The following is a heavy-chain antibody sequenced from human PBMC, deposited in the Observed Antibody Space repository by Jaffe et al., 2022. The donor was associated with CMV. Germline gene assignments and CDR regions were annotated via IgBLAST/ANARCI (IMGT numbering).Heavy chain of an antibody. Sequence: EVQLVQSGAEVKKPGESLRISCKGSGYRFTDHWISWVRQMPGKGLEWMGRIDPSDSNTNYSPSFEGHVTISADKSSSTAYLQWSSLQASDTAMYYCARDIEVLTGILDFYFYYMDIWGKGTTVTVSS. CDR3: ARDIEVLTGILDFYFYYMDI. V-gene: IGHV5-10-1*03. CDR1: GYRFTDHW. CDR2: IDPSDSNT. J-gene: IGHJ6*03. D-gene: IGHD2-21*02.